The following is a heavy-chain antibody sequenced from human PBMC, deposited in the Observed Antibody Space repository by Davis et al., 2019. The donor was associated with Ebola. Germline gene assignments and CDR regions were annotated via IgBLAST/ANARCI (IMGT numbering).Heavy chain of an antibody. CDR1: GGSIISSSSY. CDR2: IYHSGIT. D-gene: IGHD3-22*01. V-gene: IGHV4-39*07. J-gene: IGHJ4*02. Sequence: MPSETLSLTCTVSGGSIISSSSYWGWIRQPPRKGLEWIGSIYHSGITYYNPSLKSRVTISVDTSKNQFSLKLSSVTAADTAVYYCARMGLSSGYYFFDYWGQGTLVTVSS. CDR3: ARMGLSSGYYFFDY.